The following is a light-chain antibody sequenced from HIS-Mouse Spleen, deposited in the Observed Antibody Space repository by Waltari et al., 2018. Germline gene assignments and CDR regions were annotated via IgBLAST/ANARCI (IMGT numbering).Light chain of an antibody. J-gene: IGLJ1*01. CDR3: QVWDSSSDHPYV. CDR2: DDS. Sequence: SYVLTQPPSVSVAPGKTARITCGGNNIGSKSVHWYQQKPGQAPVLVVYDDSDRPSGIPERFSGSNSGNTATLTISRVEDGDEADYYCQVWDSSSDHPYVFGTGTKVTVL. CDR1: NIGSKS. V-gene: IGLV3-21*03.